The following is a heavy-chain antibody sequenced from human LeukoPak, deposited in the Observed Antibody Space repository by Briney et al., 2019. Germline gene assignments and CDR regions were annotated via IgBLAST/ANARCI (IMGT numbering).Heavy chain of an antibody. J-gene: IGHJ5*02. CDR2: ISYDGSNK. CDR3: AKDRSHCSSTSCYGNWFDP. D-gene: IGHD2-2*01. CDR1: GFTFSSYG. Sequence: GGSLRLSCAASGFTFSSYGMHWVRQAPGKGLEWVAVISYDGSNKYYADPVKGRFTISRDNSKNTLYLQMNSLRAEDTAVYYCAKDRSHCSSTSCYGNWFDPWGQGTLVTVSS. V-gene: IGHV3-30*18.